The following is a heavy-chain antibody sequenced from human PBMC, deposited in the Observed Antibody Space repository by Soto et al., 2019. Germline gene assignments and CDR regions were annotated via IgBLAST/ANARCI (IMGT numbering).Heavy chain of an antibody. J-gene: IGHJ5*02. CDR3: ARDGREVAVADPQGPRFDP. D-gene: IGHD6-19*01. Sequence: GASVKVSCKASGYTFTSYYMHWVRQAPGQGLEWMGIINPSGGSTSYAQKFQGRVTMTRDTSTGTVYMELSSLRSEDTAVYYCARDGREVAVADPQGPRFDPWGQGTLVTVSS. CDR2: INPSGGST. V-gene: IGHV1-46*01. CDR1: GYTFTSYY.